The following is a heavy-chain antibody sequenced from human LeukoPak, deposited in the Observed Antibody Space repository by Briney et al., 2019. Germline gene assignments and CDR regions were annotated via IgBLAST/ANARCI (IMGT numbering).Heavy chain of an antibody. J-gene: IGHJ4*02. V-gene: IGHV4-34*01. D-gene: IGHD6-19*01. CDR2: IKHSGST. CDR1: GGSFTDHY. Sequence: SETLSLTCAVYGGSFTDHYWSWIRQPPGKGLEWIGEIKHSGSTNYNPALKSRVTISVDTSKNQFSLKLSSVTAADTAVYYCARSGKSGYSSGWYRGRIDYWGQGTLVTVSS. CDR3: ARSGKSGYSSGWYRGRIDY.